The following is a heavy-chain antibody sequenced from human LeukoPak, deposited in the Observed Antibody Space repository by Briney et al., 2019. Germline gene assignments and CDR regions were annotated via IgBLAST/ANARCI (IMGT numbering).Heavy chain of an antibody. CDR2: INLNSGVT. CDR1: GYTFTDYY. CDR3: ARVGGGDCYYFDY. J-gene: IGHJ4*02. D-gene: IGHD2-21*02. V-gene: IGHV1-2*02. Sequence: ASVKVSCKASGYTFTDYYMHWVRQAPGQGLEWMGWINLNSGVTNYAQKFQGRVTMTRDTSISTADMELSRLRSDDTAIYYCARVGGGDCYYFDYWGQGTLVTVSS.